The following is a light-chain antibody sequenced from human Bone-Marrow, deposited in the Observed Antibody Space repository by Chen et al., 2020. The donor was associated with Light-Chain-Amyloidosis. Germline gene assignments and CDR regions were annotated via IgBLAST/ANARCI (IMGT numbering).Light chain of an antibody. CDR2: RNT. Sequence: SYELTQPPSVSVSPGQTARITCSGDDLPTKFVYWYQQKPGQAPVLVIHRNTERPSGISDRFTCSSSGTTATLTISGVQSEDEAYYHCQSADSSGTYKVIFGGGTKLTVL. CDR3: QSADSSGTYKVI. J-gene: IGLJ2*01. V-gene: IGLV3-25*03. CDR1: DLPTKF.